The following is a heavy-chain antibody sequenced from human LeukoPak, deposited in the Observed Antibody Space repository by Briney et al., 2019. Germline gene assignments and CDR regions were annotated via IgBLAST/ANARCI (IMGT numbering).Heavy chain of an antibody. CDR1: GFTFSSYA. D-gene: IGHD3-10*01. J-gene: IGHJ6*04. CDR2: ISYDGSNK. V-gene: IGHV3-30*04. Sequence: GRSLRLSCAASGFTFSSYAMHWVRQAPGQGLEWVAVISYDGSNKFYADSVKGRFTISRDNSKNTLYLQMNSLRPEDTAVYYCARIETGMIRGVAYGMDVWGKGKTFTASS. CDR3: ARIETGMIRGVAYGMDV.